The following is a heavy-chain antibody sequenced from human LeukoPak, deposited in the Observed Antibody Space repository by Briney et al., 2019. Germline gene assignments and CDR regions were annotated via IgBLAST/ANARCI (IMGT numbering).Heavy chain of an antibody. CDR2: INHSGST. D-gene: IGHD3-10*01. Sequence: PSETLSLTCAVYGGSFSGYYWSWIRQPPGKGLGWIGEINHSGSTNYNPSLKSRVTISVDTSKNQFSLKLSSVTAAGTAVYYCAPLRYRNTLSYYLVRGVARDWGQGTLVTVSS. CDR3: APLRYRNTLSYYLVRGVARD. V-gene: IGHV4-34*01. CDR1: GGSFSGYY. J-gene: IGHJ4*02.